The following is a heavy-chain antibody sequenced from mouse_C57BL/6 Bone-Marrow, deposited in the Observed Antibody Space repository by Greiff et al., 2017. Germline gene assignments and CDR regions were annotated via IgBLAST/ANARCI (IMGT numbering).Heavy chain of an antibody. J-gene: IGHJ4*01. CDR1: GYTFTSYW. CDR2: IYPGSGST. D-gene: IGHD2-12*01. CDR3: ASAYYSYYYAMDY. V-gene: IGHV1-55*01. Sequence: QVQLQKPGAELVKPGASVKMSCKASGYTFTSYWITWVKQRPGQGLEWIGDIYPGSGSTNYNEKFKSKATLTVDTSSSTAYMQLRSLASEAAAVYYCASAYYSYYYAMDYWGQGTSVTVSA.